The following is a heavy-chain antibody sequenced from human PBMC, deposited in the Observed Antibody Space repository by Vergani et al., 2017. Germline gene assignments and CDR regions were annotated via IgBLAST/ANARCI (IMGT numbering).Heavy chain of an antibody. CDR3: ARIGCTSCYSNWFDP. CDR1: GFTFSSYS. D-gene: IGHD2-2*02. V-gene: IGHV3-21*01. CDR2: ISSSSSYI. J-gene: IGHJ5*02. Sequence: EVQLVESGGGLVKPGGSLRLSCAASGFTFSSYSMNWVRQAPGKGLEWVSSISSSSSYIYYADSVKGRFTISRDNAKNSLYLQMNSLRAEDTAVYYCARIGCTSCYSNWFDPWGQGTLVTVSS.